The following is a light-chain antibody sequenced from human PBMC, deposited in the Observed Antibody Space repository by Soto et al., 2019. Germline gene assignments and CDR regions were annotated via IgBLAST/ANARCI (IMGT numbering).Light chain of an antibody. Sequence: QSVLTQPHSASGTPGQRVTISCSGSSSNIESNYVYWYQQLPGTAPRLLIYRNNQRPSGVPDRFSGSKSGTSASLAISALQSEDEADYYCTVWDDSLRGRLFGGGTKLTVL. CDR2: RNN. V-gene: IGLV1-47*01. CDR3: TVWDDSLRGRL. J-gene: IGLJ2*01. CDR1: SSNIESNY.